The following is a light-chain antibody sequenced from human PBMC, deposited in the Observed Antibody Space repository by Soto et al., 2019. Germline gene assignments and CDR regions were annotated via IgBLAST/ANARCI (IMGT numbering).Light chain of an antibody. V-gene: IGKV1-6*01. CDR2: AAS. J-gene: IGKJ1*01. Sequence: AIQMTQSPSSLSASVGDRVTITCRASQDIRNDLGWYQQKPGKTPKLLIFAASSLESGVPSRFSGSGPGTDFTLNISSLQPEDFATYYCRQDFNYPWTFGQGTKVEIE. CDR1: QDIRND. CDR3: RQDFNYPWT.